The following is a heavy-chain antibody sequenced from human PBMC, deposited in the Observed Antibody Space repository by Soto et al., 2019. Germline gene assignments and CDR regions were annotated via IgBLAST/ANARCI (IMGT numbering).Heavy chain of an antibody. CDR1: GFTFSSYW. CDR3: ARNPFEYSGSPIYFDY. V-gene: IGHV3-74*03. CDR2: IKSDGSGT. J-gene: IGHJ4*02. D-gene: IGHD6-6*01. Sequence: GGSLRLSCAASGFTFSSYWMHWVRQAPGKGLVWVSRIKSDGSGTTYADSVKGRFTISRDNAKKTLYLQMNSLRAEDTAVYYCARNPFEYSGSPIYFDYWGQGTLVTVSS.